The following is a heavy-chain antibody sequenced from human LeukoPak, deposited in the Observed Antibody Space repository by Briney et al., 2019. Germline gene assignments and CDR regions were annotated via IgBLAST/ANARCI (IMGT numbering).Heavy chain of an antibody. Sequence: SETLSLTCTVSGGSISSSSYYWGWIRPPPGKGLEGVGRIYYSGSTYYNPSLKSRVTISVDTSKNQFSLKLSSVTAADTAVYYCARGPQYSYDSGSYYNGLFDSWGQGTLVTVSS. CDR3: ARGPQYSYDSGSYYNGLFDS. J-gene: IGHJ4*02. D-gene: IGHD3-10*01. CDR2: IYYSGST. V-gene: IGHV4-39*01. CDR1: GGSISSSSYY.